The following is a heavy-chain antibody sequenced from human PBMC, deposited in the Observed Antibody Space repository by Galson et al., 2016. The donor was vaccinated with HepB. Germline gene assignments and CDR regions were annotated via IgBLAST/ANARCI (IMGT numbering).Heavy chain of an antibody. CDR2: INPSGTST. J-gene: IGHJ6*02. D-gene: IGHD6-6*01. CDR1: GYTFTNYG. Sequence: SVKVSCKASGYTFTNYGLSWVRQAPGQGLEWVGDINPSGTSTSYAQKFQGRVTVSRDTSTSTVYMELSSLRSEDTAVYYCARDLYSSSSGQEGMDIWGQGTTVTVAS. V-gene: IGHV1-46*01. CDR3: ARDLYSSSSGQEGMDI.